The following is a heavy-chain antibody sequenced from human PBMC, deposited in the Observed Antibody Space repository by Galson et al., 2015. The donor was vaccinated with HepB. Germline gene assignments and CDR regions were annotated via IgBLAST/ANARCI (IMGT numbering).Heavy chain of an antibody. J-gene: IGHJ4*02. CDR3: VPTIFGVVIAHFDY. V-gene: IGHV3-30*03. D-gene: IGHD3-3*01. CDR1: GFTFSSYG. CDR2: ISYDGSNK. Sequence: SLRLSCAASGFTFSSYGMHWVRQAPGKGLEWVAVISYDGSNKYCADSVKGRFTISRDNSKNTLYLQMNSLRAEDTAVYYCVPTIFGVVIAHFDYWGQGTLVTVSS.